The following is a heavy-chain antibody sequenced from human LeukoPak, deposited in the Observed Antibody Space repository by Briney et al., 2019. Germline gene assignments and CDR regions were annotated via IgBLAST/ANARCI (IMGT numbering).Heavy chain of an antibody. CDR3: ARAPSAYYYDSSGYDY. CDR1: GGSISSYY. J-gene: IGHJ4*02. D-gene: IGHD3-22*01. V-gene: IGHV4-59*01. Sequence: SETLSLTCTVSGGSISSYYWSWIRQPPGKGLEWIGYIYYSGSTNYNPSLKSRVTISVDTSENQFSLKLSSVTAADTAMYYCARAPSAYYYDSSGYDYWGQGTLVTVSS. CDR2: IYYSGST.